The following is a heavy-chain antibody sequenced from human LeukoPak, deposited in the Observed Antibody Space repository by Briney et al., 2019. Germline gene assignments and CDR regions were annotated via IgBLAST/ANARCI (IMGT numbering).Heavy chain of an antibody. D-gene: IGHD2-2*01. J-gene: IGHJ6*03. CDR1: GYTFTSYG. V-gene: IGHV1-18*01. Sequence: ASVKVSCKASGYTFTSYGISWVRQAPGQGLEWMGWNSAYNGNTNYAQKLQGRVTMTTDTSTSTAYMELRSLRSDDTAVYYCARGVPLGYYYYYMDVWGKGTTVTVSS. CDR3: ARGVPLGYYYYYMDV. CDR2: NSAYNGNT.